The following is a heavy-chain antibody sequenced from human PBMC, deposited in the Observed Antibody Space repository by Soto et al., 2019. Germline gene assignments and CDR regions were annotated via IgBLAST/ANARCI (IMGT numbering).Heavy chain of an antibody. CDR2: IYHSGST. D-gene: IGHD3-3*01. CDR3: AVRFTIFGVVIPTGGFEP. V-gene: IGHV4-4*02. Sequence: SETLSLTCAVCGGSISSSNWWSWVRQPPGKGLEWIGEIYHSGSTNHNPSLKSRVTISVDKSKNQFSLKLSSVTAADTAVYYCAVRFTIFGVVIPTGGFEPWGQGTLVTVSS. CDR1: GGSISSSNW. J-gene: IGHJ5*02.